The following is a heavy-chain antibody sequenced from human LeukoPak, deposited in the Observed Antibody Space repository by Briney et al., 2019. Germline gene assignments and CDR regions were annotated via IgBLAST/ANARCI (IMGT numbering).Heavy chain of an antibody. V-gene: IGHV3-30*02. Sequence: GGSLRLSCAASGLNFNIFGMHWVRQAPGKGLEWVAFVRFDGTSAYYADSVKGRFIISRDNSKNTLYLQMNSLRAEDTAVYYCAKGRGISIGIDSWGQGTLVTVSS. CDR2: VRFDGTSA. D-gene: IGHD3-10*01. CDR3: AKGRGISIGIDS. J-gene: IGHJ4*02. CDR1: GLNFNIFG.